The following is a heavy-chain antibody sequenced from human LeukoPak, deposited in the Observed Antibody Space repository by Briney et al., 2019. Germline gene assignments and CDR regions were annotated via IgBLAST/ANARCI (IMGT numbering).Heavy chain of an antibody. V-gene: IGHV3-7*01. CDR3: ARDSAGNDY. CDR2: IKQDGSEK. Sequence: GGSLSLSCAASGFTFSTYWMSWVRQAPGKGLEWVANIKQDGSEKYYVDSVKGRFTISRDNAKNSLYLQMNSLRAEDTAMYYCARDSAGNDYWGQGTLVTVSS. CDR1: GFTFSTYW. D-gene: IGHD6-13*01. J-gene: IGHJ4*02.